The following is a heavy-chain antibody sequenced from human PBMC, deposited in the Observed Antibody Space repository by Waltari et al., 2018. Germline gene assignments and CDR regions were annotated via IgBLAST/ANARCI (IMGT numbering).Heavy chain of an antibody. CDR2: INWNSGST. CDR1: GFTFDDYA. Sequence: EVQLVESGGDLVQPGRSLRLSCAASGFTFDDYAMHWVRQAPGKGLEWVSGINWNSGSTGYADSGKGRFTISRDNAKNSLYLQMNSLRAEDTALYYCTKDSRYNWNLLDFDYWGQGTLVTVSS. V-gene: IGHV3-9*01. J-gene: IGHJ4*02. CDR3: TKDSRYNWNLLDFDY. D-gene: IGHD1-20*01.